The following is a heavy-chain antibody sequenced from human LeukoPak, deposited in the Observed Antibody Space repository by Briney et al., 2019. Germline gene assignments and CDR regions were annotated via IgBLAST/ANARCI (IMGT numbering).Heavy chain of an antibody. D-gene: IGHD3-9*01. V-gene: IGHV3-48*03. J-gene: IGHJ6*02. Sequence: GGSLRLSCEASGFTFSSYEMNWVRQAPGRGLEWISYISSGGMTIYYADSVRGRFTVSRDNTKNSLFLQMNSLRAEDTAVYFCARDDYDIVTGYYSMYSYGVDVWGQGTAVTVSS. CDR2: ISSGGMTI. CDR1: GFTFSSYE. CDR3: ARDDYDIVTGYYSMYSYGVDV.